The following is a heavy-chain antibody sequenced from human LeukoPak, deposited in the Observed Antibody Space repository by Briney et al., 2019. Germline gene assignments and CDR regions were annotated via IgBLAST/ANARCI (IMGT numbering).Heavy chain of an antibody. V-gene: IGHV4-59*08. Sequence: SETLSLTCTVSGGSISSYYWSWIRQPPGKGLEWIGYIYYSGSTNYSPSLKSRVTISVDTSKNQFSLKPSSVTAADTAVYYCARHAGAFNAFDIWGQGTMVTVSS. J-gene: IGHJ3*02. D-gene: IGHD1-26*01. CDR3: ARHAGAFNAFDI. CDR2: IYYSGST. CDR1: GGSISSYY.